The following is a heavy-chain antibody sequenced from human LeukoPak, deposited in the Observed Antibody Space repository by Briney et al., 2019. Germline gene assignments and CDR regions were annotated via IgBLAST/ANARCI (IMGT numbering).Heavy chain of an antibody. CDR1: GFTFSSYW. V-gene: IGHV3-7*03. D-gene: IGHD6-13*01. CDR2: IKQDGSEK. CDR3: ARLPRCSSSWYLGY. Sequence: PGGSLRLSCAASGFTFSSYWMSWVRQAPGKGLEWVANIKQDGSEKYYVDSVKGRFTISRDNAKNSLYLQMNSLRAEDTAVYYCARLPRCSSSWYLGYWGQGTLVTVSS. J-gene: IGHJ4*02.